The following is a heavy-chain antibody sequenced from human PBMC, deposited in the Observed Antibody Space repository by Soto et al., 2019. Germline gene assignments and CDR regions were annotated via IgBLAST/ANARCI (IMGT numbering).Heavy chain of an antibody. D-gene: IGHD1-26*01. J-gene: IGHJ4*02. V-gene: IGHV3-30*18. CDR1: GFTFSSYG. CDR2: ISYDGSNK. CDR3: AKVGWEPPGLDY. Sequence: GSLRLSCAASGFTFSSYGMHWVRQAPGKGLEWVAVISYDGSNKYYADSVKGRFTISRDNSKNTLYLQMNSLRAEDTAVYYCAKVGWEPPGLDYWGQGTLVTVSS.